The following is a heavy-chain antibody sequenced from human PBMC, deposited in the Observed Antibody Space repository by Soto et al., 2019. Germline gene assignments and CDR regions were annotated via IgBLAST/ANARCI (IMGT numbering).Heavy chain of an antibody. CDR3: AREAGYCSRTSCYRRAFDT. CDR1: GFTFSGHW. CDR2: INTDGGST. Sequence: EVQLVESGGDLVQPGGSLRLPCAASGFTFSGHWMHWVRQVPGKGLVWVSRINTDGGSTSYADSVKGRFTISRDNAKNTLFLQMTGLRVDDTSVYYCAREAGYCSRTSCYRRAFDTWGQGTMVTVSS. V-gene: IGHV3-74*01. D-gene: IGHD2-2*01. J-gene: IGHJ3*02.